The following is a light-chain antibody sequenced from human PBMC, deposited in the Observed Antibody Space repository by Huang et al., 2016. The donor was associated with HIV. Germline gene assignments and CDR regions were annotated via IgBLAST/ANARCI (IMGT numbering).Light chain of an antibody. CDR1: QDISSY. V-gene: IGKV1-9*01. CDR2: AAS. J-gene: IGKJ3*01. CDR3: LQLNNYPGT. Sequence: IQLTQSPPSLSASVGDRVTITCRASQDISSYLAWYQQKPGKAPKLLIYAASTLEIGVPSRVSGSGSGTDYTLTINNLQPEDFATYYCLQLNNYPGTFGPGTNVDV.